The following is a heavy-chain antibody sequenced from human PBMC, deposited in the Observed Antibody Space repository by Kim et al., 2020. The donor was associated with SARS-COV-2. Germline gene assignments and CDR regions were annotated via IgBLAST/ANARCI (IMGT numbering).Heavy chain of an antibody. D-gene: IGHD3-16*02. V-gene: IGHV3-53*04. CDR2: T. CDR3: AREGYSSEFGY. Sequence: TYHADAVKGPVTIPRHNSKNTLYLQMNSLRGEDTAVYYCAREGYSSEFGYWGQGTLVTVSS. J-gene: IGHJ4*02.